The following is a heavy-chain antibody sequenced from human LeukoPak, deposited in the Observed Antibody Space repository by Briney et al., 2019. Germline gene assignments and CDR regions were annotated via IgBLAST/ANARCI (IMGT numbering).Heavy chain of an antibody. J-gene: IGHJ5*02. Sequence: SETLSLTCTVSGGSISSSSYYWGWIRQPPGKGLEWIGSIYYSGSTYYNPSLKSRLTISVDTSKNQFSLKLSSVTAADTAVYYCARKIAAAGTGNWFDPWGQGTLVTVSS. CDR1: GGSISSSSYY. V-gene: IGHV4-39*01. CDR2: IYYSGST. CDR3: ARKIAAAGTGNWFDP. D-gene: IGHD6-13*01.